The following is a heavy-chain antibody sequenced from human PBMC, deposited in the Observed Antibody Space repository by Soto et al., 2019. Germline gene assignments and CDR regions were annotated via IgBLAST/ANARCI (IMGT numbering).Heavy chain of an antibody. D-gene: IGHD3-10*01. V-gene: IGHV4-59*01. CDR3: ARAPRGNYGYPSYFDY. CDR2: IYYSGIT. J-gene: IGHJ4*02. CDR1: GRSLSGYY. Sequence: PSETVSHPCAVYGRSLSGYYWSWIRQPPGKGLEWIGYIYYSGITNYNPSLKSRVTISVDTSKNQFSLKLSSVTAADTAVYYCARAPRGNYGYPSYFDYWGQGTLVSVSS.